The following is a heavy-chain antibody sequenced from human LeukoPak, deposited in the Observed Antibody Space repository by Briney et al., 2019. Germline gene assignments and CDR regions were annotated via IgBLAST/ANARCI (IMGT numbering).Heavy chain of an antibody. CDR1: GFTFSSYW. Sequence: GGSLRLSCAASGFTFSSYWMNWVRQAPGKGLEWVANIKQDGSEKYYVDSVKGRFTISRDNAKNSLYLQMSSLRAEDTAVYYCARDLNYYGSGSYYKVFDYWGQGTLVTVSS. J-gene: IGHJ4*02. CDR2: IKQDGSEK. D-gene: IGHD3-10*01. CDR3: ARDLNYYGSGSYYKVFDY. V-gene: IGHV3-7*01.